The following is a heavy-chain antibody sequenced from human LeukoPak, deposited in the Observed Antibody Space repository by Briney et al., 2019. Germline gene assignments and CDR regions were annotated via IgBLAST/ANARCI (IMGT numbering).Heavy chain of an antibody. D-gene: IGHD2-15*01. CDR3: AKAPNLVAAPDY. CDR1: GFTFSNYG. Sequence: GGSLRLSCAASGFTFSNYGMPWVRQAPGKGLEWVAFIRYDGSNKYYGDSVKGRFTISRDNSENTLYLQMNSLRAEDTAVYYCAKAPNLVAAPDYWGQGTLVTVSS. J-gene: IGHJ4*02. CDR2: IRYDGSNK. V-gene: IGHV3-30*02.